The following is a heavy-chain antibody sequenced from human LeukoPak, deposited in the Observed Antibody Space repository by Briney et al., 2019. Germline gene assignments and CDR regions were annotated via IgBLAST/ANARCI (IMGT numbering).Heavy chain of an antibody. D-gene: IGHD1-7*01. CDR3: ARGLELLSGAFDI. CDR2: IYSGGST. Sequence: AGGSLRLSCAASGFTVSSNYMSWVRQAPGKGLEWVSVIYSGGSTYYADSVKGRFTISRHNSKNTLYLQMNSLRAEDTAVYYCARGLELLSGAFDIWGQGTMVTVSS. J-gene: IGHJ3*02. V-gene: IGHV3-53*04. CDR1: GFTVSSNY.